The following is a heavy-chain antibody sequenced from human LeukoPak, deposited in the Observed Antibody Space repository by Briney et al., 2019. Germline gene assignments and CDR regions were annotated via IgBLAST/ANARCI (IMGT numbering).Heavy chain of an antibody. CDR2: INPNSGGT. Sequence: ASVKVSCKASGYTFTGYYMHWVRQAPGQGLEWMGWINPNSGGTNYAQKFQGRVTMTRDTSISTAYMELSSLRSEDTAVYYCARPGLGNTGWGRDPIDYWGQGTLVTVSS. J-gene: IGHJ4*02. CDR3: ARPGLGNTGWGRDPIDY. CDR1: GYTFTGYY. D-gene: IGHD4-23*01. V-gene: IGHV1-2*02.